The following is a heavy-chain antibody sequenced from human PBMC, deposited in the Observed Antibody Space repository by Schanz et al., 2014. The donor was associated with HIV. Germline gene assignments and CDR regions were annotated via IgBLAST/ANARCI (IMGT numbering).Heavy chain of an antibody. CDR3: RGYRFYYGVDF. CDR1: GFTFSNFG. J-gene: IGHJ6*02. D-gene: IGHD5-18*01. CDR2: SRVKSDSYAT. Sequence: EVQLVESGGGLVRPGGSLSLSCAGSGFTFSNFGMNWVRQAPGKGLEWVARSRVKSDSYATEYAASVTGRFTISRDDSKNSVYLQMNSLNIEDTAVYYCRGYRFYYGVDFWGQGTTVTVS. V-gene: IGHV3-72*01.